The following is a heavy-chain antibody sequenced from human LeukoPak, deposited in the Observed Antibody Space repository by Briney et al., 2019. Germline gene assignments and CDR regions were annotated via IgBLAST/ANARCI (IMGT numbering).Heavy chain of an antibody. J-gene: IGHJ4*02. V-gene: IGHV4-34*01. CDR2: INHSGST. CDR3: GGRALSYDILTGYEIGYYFDY. CDR1: GGSFSGYY. D-gene: IGHD3-9*01. Sequence: SETLSLTCAVYGGSFSGYYWSWIRQPPGKGLEWIGEINHSGSTNYTPSLKSRVTISVDTSNNQSCLTLSSASAADTGVYYCGGRALSYDILTGYEIGYYFDYWGQGTLVTVSS.